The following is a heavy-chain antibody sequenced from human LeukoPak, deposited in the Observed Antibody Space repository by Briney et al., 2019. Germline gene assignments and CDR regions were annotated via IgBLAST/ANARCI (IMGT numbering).Heavy chain of an antibody. D-gene: IGHD2-2*01. Sequence: SQTLSLTCVIPGDSVSSNSGASNWIRQSPSRGLECLGRTYYRSKWYNEYALSVKSRITINPDTTKNQFSLQLSSVTPEDTAVYYCVRGGVEAPAAMGFDYWGQGTLVTVSS. CDR1: GDSVSSNSGA. J-gene: IGHJ4*02. CDR3: VRGGVEAPAAMGFDY. V-gene: IGHV6-1*01. CDR2: TYYRSKWYN.